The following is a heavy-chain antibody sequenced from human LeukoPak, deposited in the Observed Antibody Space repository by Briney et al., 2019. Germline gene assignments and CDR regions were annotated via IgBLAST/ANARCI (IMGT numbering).Heavy chain of an antibody. D-gene: IGHD3-22*01. J-gene: IGHJ4*02. CDR2: IIPIFGTA. Sequence: SVKLSCKASGRTLSSYAISWVRQAPGQGLEWMGGIIPIFGTANYAQKFQGRVTITADESTSTAYMELSSLRSEDTAVYFCARAMFVTNYYGSTPIDYWGQGSLVTVSS. V-gene: IGHV1-69*01. CDR1: GRTLSSYA. CDR3: ARAMFVTNYYGSTPIDY.